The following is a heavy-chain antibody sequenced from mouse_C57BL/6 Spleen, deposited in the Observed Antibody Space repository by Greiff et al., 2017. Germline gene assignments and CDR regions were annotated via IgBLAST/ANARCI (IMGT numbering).Heavy chain of an antibody. D-gene: IGHD2-1*01. Sequence: VQLKESGPELVKPGASVKMSCKASGYTFTDYNMHWVKQSHGKSLEWLGYINPNNGGTSYNQKFKGKATLTVNKSASTAYMERRSLTSEDSAVYYCASTDGNYVNYAMDYWGQGTSVTVSS. CDR2: INPNNGGT. V-gene: IGHV1-22*01. CDR1: GYTFTDYN. J-gene: IGHJ4*01. CDR3: ASTDGNYVNYAMDY.